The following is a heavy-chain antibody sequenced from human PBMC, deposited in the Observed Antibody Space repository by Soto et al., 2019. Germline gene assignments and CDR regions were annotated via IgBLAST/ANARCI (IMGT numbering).Heavy chain of an antibody. Sequence: GGSLRLSCEASGFTFSRNAMHWVRQAPGKGLEWVAVISFDGNNQYYTGSVKGRFTISRDNSKNTLCLEMNSLRRGDKAVYYCERDREHSGFYSGMDVCGQGPTVTGYS. CDR3: ERDREHSGFYSGMDV. D-gene: IGHD5-12*01. CDR2: ISFDGNNQ. J-gene: IGHJ6*02. V-gene: IGHV3-30-3*01. CDR1: GFTFSRNA.